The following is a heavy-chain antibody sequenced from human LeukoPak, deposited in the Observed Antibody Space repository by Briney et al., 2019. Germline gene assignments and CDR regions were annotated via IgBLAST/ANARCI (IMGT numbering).Heavy chain of an antibody. V-gene: IGHV4-59*11. Sequence: SETLSLTCTVSGDSFINHYWSWIRQPPGKGLEWIGYIHYSGTTNDNPSLKSRVSISVDTSKNQFYLKLTSVTAADAAVYYCARGGGYFDYWGQGTLVTVSS. CDR3: ARGGGYFDY. D-gene: IGHD3-16*01. CDR2: IHYSGTT. CDR1: GDSFINHY. J-gene: IGHJ4*02.